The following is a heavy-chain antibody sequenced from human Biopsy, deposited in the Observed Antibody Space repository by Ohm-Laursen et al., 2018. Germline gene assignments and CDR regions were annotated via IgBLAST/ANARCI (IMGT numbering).Heavy chain of an antibody. CDR1: EFTFSVYA. Sequence: SLRLSCSASEFTFSVYAMNWVRQAPGKGLEWVSSISSSGSYTFYAGSLRGRFTISRDNAKNSLSLHMINLRAEDTAVYYCARGGGYNWNNGWFDPWGQGTLVTVSS. D-gene: IGHD1/OR15-1a*01. CDR2: ISSSGSYT. J-gene: IGHJ5*02. V-gene: IGHV3-21*04. CDR3: ARGGGYNWNNGWFDP.